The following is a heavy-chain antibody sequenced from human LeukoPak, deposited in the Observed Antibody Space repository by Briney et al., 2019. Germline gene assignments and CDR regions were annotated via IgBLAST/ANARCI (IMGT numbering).Heavy chain of an antibody. Sequence: GGSLRLSCAASGFTFSDYYMDWVRQTPGKGLEWVGRSRNKAKSYTAEYAASVKGRFTISRDDSKNSLYLQMNNLKSEDTAVYHCVRGCRGMDVWGKGTTVTVSS. CDR3: VRGCRGMDV. CDR2: SRNKAKSYTA. V-gene: IGHV3-72*01. CDR1: GFTFSDYY. D-gene: IGHD4/OR15-4a*01. J-gene: IGHJ6*04.